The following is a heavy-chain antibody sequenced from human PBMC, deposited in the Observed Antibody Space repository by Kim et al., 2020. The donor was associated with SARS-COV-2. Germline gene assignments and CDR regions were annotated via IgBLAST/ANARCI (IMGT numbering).Heavy chain of an antibody. Sequence: GGSLRLSCAASGFTFSSYSMNWVRQAPGKGLEWVSSISSSSSYIYYADSVKGRFTISRDNAKNSLYLQMNSLRAEDTAVYYCASEEDRWLPHDYYYGMDVWGQGTTVTVSS. D-gene: IGHD6-19*01. CDR2: ISSSSSYI. CDR1: GFTFSSYS. J-gene: IGHJ6*02. CDR3: ASEEDRWLPHDYYYGMDV. V-gene: IGHV3-21*01.